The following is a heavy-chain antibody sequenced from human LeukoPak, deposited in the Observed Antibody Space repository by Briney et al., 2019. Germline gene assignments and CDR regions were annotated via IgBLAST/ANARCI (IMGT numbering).Heavy chain of an antibody. CDR2: INSDGRT. Sequence: GESLRLSCAASGLTVSSNYMNWVRQAPGKGLGWVSIINSDGRTYYADSVKGRFTISRDNSKNTLYLQMNSLGADDTAVYYCARGDFDYWGQGTLVTVSS. CDR3: ARGDFDY. CDR1: GLTVSSNY. V-gene: IGHV3-53*01. J-gene: IGHJ4*02.